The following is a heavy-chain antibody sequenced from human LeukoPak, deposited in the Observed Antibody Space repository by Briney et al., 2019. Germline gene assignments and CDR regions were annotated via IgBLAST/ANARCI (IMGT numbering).Heavy chain of an antibody. CDR2: FDPEDGET. D-gene: IGHD3-10*01. CDR1: GYTLTELS. CDR3: ATGYYGSGSYYNLDY. Sequence: ASVTVSCKVSGYTLTELSMHWVRQAPGKGLEWVGGFDPEDGETIYAQKFQGRVTMTEDTSTDTAYMELSSLRSEDTAVYYCATGYYGSGSYYNLDYWGQGTLVTVSS. J-gene: IGHJ4*02. V-gene: IGHV1-24*01.